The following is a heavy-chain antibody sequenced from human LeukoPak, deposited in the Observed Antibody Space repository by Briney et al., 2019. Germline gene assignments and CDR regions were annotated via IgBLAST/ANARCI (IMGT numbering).Heavy chain of an antibody. V-gene: IGHV3-23*01. J-gene: IGHJ3*02. D-gene: IGHD3-10*01. Sequence: GGSLRLSCAASGFTFSSYAMSWVRQAPGKGLEWVSAISGSGGSTYYADSVKGRFTISGDNSKNTLFLQMNSLRAEDTAVYYCAKDVGRYYGSGSYYNVIGGAFDIWGQGTMVTVSS. CDR2: ISGSGGST. CDR1: GFTFSSYA. CDR3: AKDVGRYYGSGSYYNVIGGAFDI.